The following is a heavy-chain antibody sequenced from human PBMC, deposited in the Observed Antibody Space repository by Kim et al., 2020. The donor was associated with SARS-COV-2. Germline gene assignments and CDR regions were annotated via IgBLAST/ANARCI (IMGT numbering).Heavy chain of an antibody. Sequence: GGSLRLSCTASGFTFGDYAMSWFRQAPGKGLEWVGFIRSKAYGGTTEYAASVKGRFTISRDDSKSIAYLQMNSLKTEDTAVYYCTITVLIVMVTANDYWGQGTLVTVSS. D-gene: IGHD2-21*02. V-gene: IGHV3-49*03. CDR3: TITVLIVMVTANDY. CDR2: IRSKAYGGTT. CDR1: GFTFGDYA. J-gene: IGHJ4*02.